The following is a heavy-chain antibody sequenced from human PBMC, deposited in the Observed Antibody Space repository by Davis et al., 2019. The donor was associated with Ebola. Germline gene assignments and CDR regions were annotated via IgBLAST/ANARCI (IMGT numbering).Heavy chain of an antibody. CDR2: INPSGGST. CDR3: ARGRGHYEYSGGDY. Sequence: ASVKVSCKASGYTFTSYGISWVRQAPGQGLAWMGIINPSGGSTTYAQNFQGRVTMTRDTSTRTVYMELSSLRSEDTAVYYCARGRGHYEYSGGDYWGQGTPVTVSS. D-gene: IGHD2-21*01. V-gene: IGHV1-46*01. CDR1: GYTFTSYG. J-gene: IGHJ4*02.